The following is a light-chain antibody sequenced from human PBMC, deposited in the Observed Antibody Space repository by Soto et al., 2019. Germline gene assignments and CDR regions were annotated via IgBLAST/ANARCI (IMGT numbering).Light chain of an antibody. CDR3: QPRSNWPHS. CDR1: QSVSSY. V-gene: IGKV3-11*01. CDR2: DAS. J-gene: IGKJ2*01. Sequence: EIVLTQSPATLSLSPGERATLSCRASQSVSSYLAWYKHKPGQAPRLLIYDASNRATGIPAWFSGSGSGTDFTLTISSLVPEDFAVYYCQPRSNWPHSFGPGTKLDIK.